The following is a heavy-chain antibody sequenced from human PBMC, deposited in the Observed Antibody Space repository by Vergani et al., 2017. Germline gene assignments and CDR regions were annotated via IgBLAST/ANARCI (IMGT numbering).Heavy chain of an antibody. CDR1: GYSVGSVYY. J-gene: IGHJ4*02. D-gene: IGHD3-3*01. V-gene: IGHV4-38-2*01. CDR2: VHRNGNT. CDR3: AMESLVKSAQVDF. Sequence: QVDLPESGPGLVKSSETLSLNCAVSGYSVGSVYYWGWIGQPPGWGLEWIGCVHRNGNTYYTSSLTSRATISRDTSKNQFSLRLTSVTAADTAVYYCAMESLVKSAQVDFWGQGVLVTVSA.